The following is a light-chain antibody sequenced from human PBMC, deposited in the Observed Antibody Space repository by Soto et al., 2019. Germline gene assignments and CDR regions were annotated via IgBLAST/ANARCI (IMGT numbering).Light chain of an antibody. J-gene: IGKJ4*01. V-gene: IGKV3-15*01. CDR1: ESIASY. CDR3: QKTHNIPRT. CDR2: YAS. Sequence: EILMTQSPASLSVSPGERATITCRASESIASYLAWYQQKPGQPPRLLIYYASTWQTGVPSRFSGSGSGAEFTLTISSLQSEDFAIYFCQKTHNIPRTFGGGTKVQSK.